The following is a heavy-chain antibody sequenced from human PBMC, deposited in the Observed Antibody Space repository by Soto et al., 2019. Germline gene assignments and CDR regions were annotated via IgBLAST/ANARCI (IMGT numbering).Heavy chain of an antibody. V-gene: IGHV3-33*01. J-gene: IGHJ5*02. D-gene: IGHD6-13*01. CDR3: ATDFYMQQLEINNWFDP. CDR1: GFTFSSYG. Sequence: QVQLVESGGGVVQPGRSLRLSCAASGFTFSSYGMHWVRQVPGKGLEWVAVIWYDGSNKYYADSVKGRFTISRDNSKNTLYLQMNSLRAEDTAVYYCATDFYMQQLEINNWFDPRGQGTLVTASS. CDR2: IWYDGSNK.